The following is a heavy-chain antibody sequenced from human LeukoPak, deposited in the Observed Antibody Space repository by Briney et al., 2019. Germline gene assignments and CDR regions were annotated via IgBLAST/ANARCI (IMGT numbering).Heavy chain of an antibody. CDR1: GFTVNY. D-gene: IGHD6-19*01. CDR2: IYSGGTT. V-gene: IGHV3-53*01. Sequence: GGSLRLSCAASGFTVNYMSWVRQAPGKGLEWVSLIYSGGTTYYADSVKGRFTISRDNSKNTLYLQMNSLRAEDTAVYYCARVSSSGRRDFDYWGQGTLVTVSS. J-gene: IGHJ4*02. CDR3: ARVSSSGRRDFDY.